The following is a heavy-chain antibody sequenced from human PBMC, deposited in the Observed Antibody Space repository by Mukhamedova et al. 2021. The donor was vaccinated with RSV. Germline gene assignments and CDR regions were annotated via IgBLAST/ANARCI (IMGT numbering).Heavy chain of an antibody. CDR3: ARDRVSGVQIPSTWFDP. D-gene: IGHD2-2*02. J-gene: IGHJ5*02. Sequence: YIFYSESVNGRFTISRDDAKNSLSLQMNSLRVEDTAIYYCARDRVSGVQIPSTWFDPWGQGTLVTVSS. V-gene: IGHV3-21*01. CDR2: YI.